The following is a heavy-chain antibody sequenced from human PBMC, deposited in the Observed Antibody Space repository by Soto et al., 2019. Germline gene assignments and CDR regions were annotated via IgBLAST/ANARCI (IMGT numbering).Heavy chain of an antibody. J-gene: IGHJ4*02. CDR1: GFTFSDRY. D-gene: IGHD3-16*01. V-gene: IGHV3-72*01. Sequence: LRLSCAASGFTFSDRYMDWVRQAPGKGLEWVGRTKNKANSYTTEYAASVKGRFTISRDDSSNSVYLQMNSLKTDDTAVYYCTIEGAYPGHDFDSWGQRTPVTVSS. CDR3: TIEGAYPGHDFDS. CDR2: TKNKANSYTT.